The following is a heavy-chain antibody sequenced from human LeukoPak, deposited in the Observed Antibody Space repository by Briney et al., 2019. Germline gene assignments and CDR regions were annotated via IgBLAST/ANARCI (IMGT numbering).Heavy chain of an antibody. V-gene: IGHV3-74*01. Sequence: PGGSLRLSCAASGFTFSSYWMHWVRHAPGKGPMWVSRINSDGSTTDYADSVKGRFTISRDNSKNTLYLQMNSLRAEDTAVYYCAKDGGLLWFGELPRTFYYMDVWGKGTTVTVSS. D-gene: IGHD3-10*01. CDR2: INSDGSTT. J-gene: IGHJ6*03. CDR1: GFTFSSYW. CDR3: AKDGGLLWFGELPRTFYYMDV.